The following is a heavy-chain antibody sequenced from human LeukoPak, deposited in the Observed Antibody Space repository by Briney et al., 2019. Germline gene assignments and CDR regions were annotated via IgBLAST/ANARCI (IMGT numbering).Heavy chain of an antibody. Sequence: GGPLRLSCAASGFTFSTYWMHWVRQAPGKGLVWVSRIHGDGTFTTSADPVKGRFTISRDNAQNMVYLQMNSLRVEDTAVYYCARDLVLGSGSYGQWGQGTLVTVSS. CDR3: ARDLVLGSGSYGQ. D-gene: IGHD3-10*01. J-gene: IGHJ4*02. CDR2: IHGDGTFT. CDR1: GFTFSTYW. V-gene: IGHV3-74*01.